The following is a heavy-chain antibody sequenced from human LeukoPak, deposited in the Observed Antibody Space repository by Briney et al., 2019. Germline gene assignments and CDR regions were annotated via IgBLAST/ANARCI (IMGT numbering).Heavy chain of an antibody. Sequence: ASVKVSCKASGGTFSSYAISWVRQASGQGLDWMGWISAYNGNKVYAQELQGRVTMTTDTSTSTAYMELRSLRSDDTAVYYCARDRWSSSSSEGALDIWGQGTMVTVSS. V-gene: IGHV1-18*01. CDR1: GGTFSSYA. CDR3: ARDRWSSSSSEGALDI. CDR2: ISAYNGNK. J-gene: IGHJ3*02. D-gene: IGHD6-6*01.